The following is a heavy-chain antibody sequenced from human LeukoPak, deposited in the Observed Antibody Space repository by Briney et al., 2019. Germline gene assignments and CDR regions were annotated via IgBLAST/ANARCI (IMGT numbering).Heavy chain of an antibody. V-gene: IGHV7-4-1*02. CDR3: ARGALPLPYSSGWYGAY. CDR2: INTNTGNP. J-gene: IGHJ4*02. D-gene: IGHD6-19*01. Sequence: ASVKVSCKASGYTFTSYAMNWVRQAPGQWLEWMGWINTNTGNPTYAQGFTGRFVFSLDTSVSTAYLQISSLKAEDTAVYYCARGALPLPYSSGWYGAYWGQGTLVTVSS. CDR1: GYTFTSYA.